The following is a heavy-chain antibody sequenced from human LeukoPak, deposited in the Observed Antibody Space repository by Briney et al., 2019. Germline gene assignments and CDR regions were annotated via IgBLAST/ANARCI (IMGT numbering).Heavy chain of an antibody. CDR1: GYTFTSYA. D-gene: IGHD3-9*01. V-gene: IGHV1-3*01. J-gene: IGHJ4*02. CDR2: INAGNGNT. Sequence: GASVKVSCKASGYTFTSYAMHWVRQAPGQRLEWMGWINAGNGNTRYSQKFQGRVTITRDTSATTAYMELSSLRSEDTAVYYCASDLDDDIWTGLDYWGQGTLVTVSS. CDR3: ASDLDDDIWTGLDY.